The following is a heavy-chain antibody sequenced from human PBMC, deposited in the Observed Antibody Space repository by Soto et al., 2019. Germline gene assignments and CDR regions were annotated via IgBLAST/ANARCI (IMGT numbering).Heavy chain of an antibody. V-gene: IGHV3-53*04. Sequence: EVPLVESGGGLVQPGGSLRLSCAASGFTVSSNYMSWVRQAPGKRLEWVSVIYSGGSTYYVGSVKGRFTISGHNSKNMLYLPIKGLRVKETDVYNFTRRLIIEQWGQGTLVTVSS. CDR3: TRRLIIEQ. CDR1: GFTVSSNY. J-gene: IGHJ4*02. CDR2: IYSGGST. D-gene: IGHD3-16*01.